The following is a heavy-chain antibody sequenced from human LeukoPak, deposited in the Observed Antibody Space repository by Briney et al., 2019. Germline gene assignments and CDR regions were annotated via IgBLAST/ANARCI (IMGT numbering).Heavy chain of an antibody. J-gene: IGHJ4*02. Sequence: TLSLTCTVSGGSISSGGYSWSWIRQPPGKGLEWIGYIYHSGSTYYNPSLKSRVTISVDGSKNQFSLNLSSVTAADTAVYSCARGSTVVPLDYWGQGTLVTVSS. D-gene: IGHD4-17*01. CDR1: GGSISSGGYS. CDR2: IYHSGST. CDR3: ARGSTVVPLDY. V-gene: IGHV4-30-2*01.